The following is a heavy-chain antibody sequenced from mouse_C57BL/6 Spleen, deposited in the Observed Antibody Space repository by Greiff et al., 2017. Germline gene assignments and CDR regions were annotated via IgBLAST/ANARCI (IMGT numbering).Heavy chain of an antibody. Sequence: EVQVVESGGGLVQPGGSLKLSCAASGFTFSDYYMYWVRQTPEKRLEWVAYISNGGGSTYYPDTVKGRFTISRDNAKNTLYLQMSRLKSEDTAMYYCARDITLAYWGKGTLVTVSA. CDR2: ISNGGGST. CDR3: ARDITLAY. CDR1: GFTFSDYY. J-gene: IGHJ3*01. V-gene: IGHV5-12*01.